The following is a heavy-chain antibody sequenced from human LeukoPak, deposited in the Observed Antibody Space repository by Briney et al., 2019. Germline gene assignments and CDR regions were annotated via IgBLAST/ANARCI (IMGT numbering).Heavy chain of an antibody. Sequence: ASVKVSCKASGYTFTSYDINWVRQATGQGLEWMGRMNPNSGNTGYAQKFQGRVTMTRNTSISTAYMELSSLRSEDTAVYYCAAKGYSSSWLTYYYYYYMDVWGKGTTVTVSS. D-gene: IGHD6-13*01. V-gene: IGHV1-8*01. J-gene: IGHJ6*03. CDR2: MNPNSGNT. CDR3: AAKGYSSSWLTYYYYYYMDV. CDR1: GYTFTSYD.